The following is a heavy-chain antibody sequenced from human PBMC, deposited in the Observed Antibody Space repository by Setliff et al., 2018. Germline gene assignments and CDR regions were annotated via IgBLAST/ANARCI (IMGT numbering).Heavy chain of an antibody. J-gene: IGHJ4*02. CDR3: ARGRRQACNTCHTGLDY. CDR2: IRTSGSTI. V-gene: IGHV3-48*03. Sequence: GGSLRLSCEVSGFTFSDYEMNWVRQAPGKGLEWVSYIRTSGSTIYYAVSVKGRFTISRDNAEHSLYLQMNIPRAEDTAIYYSARGRRQACNTCHTGLDYWGQGALVTVSS. D-gene: IGHD2-8*02. CDR1: GFTFSDYE.